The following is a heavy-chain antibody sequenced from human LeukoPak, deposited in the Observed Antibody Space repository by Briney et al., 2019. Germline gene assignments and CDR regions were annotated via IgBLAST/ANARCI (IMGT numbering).Heavy chain of an antibody. CDR2: ISYDGSNK. V-gene: IGHV3-30*04. Sequence: GGSLRLSCEASGFTFSSNAMSWVRQAPGKGLEWVAVISYDGSNKYYADSVKGRFTISRDNSKNTLYLQMNSLRAEDTAVYYCAREPSSNYDTGGRFYYYYYMDIWGKGTTVTVSS. J-gene: IGHJ6*03. CDR1: GFTFSSNA. D-gene: IGHD4-11*01. CDR3: AREPSSNYDTGGRFYYYYYMDI.